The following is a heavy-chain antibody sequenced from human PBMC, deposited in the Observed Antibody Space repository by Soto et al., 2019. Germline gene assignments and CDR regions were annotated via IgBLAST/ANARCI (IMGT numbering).Heavy chain of an antibody. J-gene: IGHJ3*02. CDR1: GGSFSGYY. Sequence: QVQLQQWGAGLLKPSETLSLTCAVYGGSFSGYYWSWISQPPGKGLEWIGESNHSGSTNYSPSLKSRLTRSVATSTNQFSLKLCSVTAADTAVYYCARGRDIVVVPAAPLALACDIWGQGTMGTVSS. CDR2: SNHSGST. CDR3: ARGRDIVVVPAAPLALACDI. V-gene: IGHV4-34*01. D-gene: IGHD2-2*01.